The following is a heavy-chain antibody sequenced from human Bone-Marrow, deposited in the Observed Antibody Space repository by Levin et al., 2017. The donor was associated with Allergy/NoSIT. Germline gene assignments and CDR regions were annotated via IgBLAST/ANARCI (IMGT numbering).Heavy chain of an antibody. J-gene: IGHJ4*02. CDR3: ARRDYGDYFDY. CDR2: IYYSGST. CDR1: GVSISDYY. Sequence: SQTLSLTCTVSGVSISDYYWTWLRLPPGKGLEWIGHIYYSGSTNYNPALKSRVTISVDTSKNQVSLMLTSVTAADTAFYYCARRDYGDYFDYWGQGTLVTVSS. V-gene: IGHV4-59*01. D-gene: IGHD4-17*01.